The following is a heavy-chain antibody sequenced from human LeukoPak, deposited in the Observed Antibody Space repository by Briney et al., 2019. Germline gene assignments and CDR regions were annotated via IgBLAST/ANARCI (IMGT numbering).Heavy chain of an antibody. CDR3: ARGGGSNYDTLTGYPRGVNWFDP. Sequence: SETLSLTCSVSGGSISSYYWSWIRQPPGKGLEWIGYFYYSGSTNYNPSLKSRVTISVDTSKNQFSLKLRSVTAADTAVYYCARGGGSNYDTLTGYPRGVNWFDPWGQGTLVTVSS. V-gene: IGHV4-59*01. J-gene: IGHJ5*02. D-gene: IGHD3-9*01. CDR2: FYYSGST. CDR1: GGSISSYY.